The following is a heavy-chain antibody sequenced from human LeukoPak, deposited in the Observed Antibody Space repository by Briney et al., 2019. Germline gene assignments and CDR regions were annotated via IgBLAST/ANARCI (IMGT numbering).Heavy chain of an antibody. CDR1: GFTVSSNY. V-gene: IGHV3-53*01. Sequence: GGSLRLSCAASGFTVSSNYMSWVRQAPGKGLEWVSVIYRCGSTYYADSVKGRFTISRVNSKNTLYLQMNSLRAEDTAVYYCARDCSGGSCYPYYYGMDVWGQGTTVTVSS. D-gene: IGHD2-15*01. J-gene: IGHJ6*02. CDR2: IYRCGST. CDR3: ARDCSGGSCYPYYYGMDV.